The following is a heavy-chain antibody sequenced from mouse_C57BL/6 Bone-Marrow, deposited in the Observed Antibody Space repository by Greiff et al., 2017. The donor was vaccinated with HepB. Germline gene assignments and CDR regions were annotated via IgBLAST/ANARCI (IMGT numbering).Heavy chain of an antibody. V-gene: IGHV2-3*01. CDR3: AEPGGSWYFDV. Sequence: VQVVESGPGLVAPSQRLSITCTVSGFSLTSYGVSWVRQPPGKGLEWLGVIWGDGSTNYHSALISRLSISKDNSKSQVFLKLNSLQTDDTATNYCAEPGGSWYFDVWGTGTTVTVSS. CDR1: GFSLTSYG. J-gene: IGHJ1*03. CDR2: IWGDGST. D-gene: IGHD1-1*01.